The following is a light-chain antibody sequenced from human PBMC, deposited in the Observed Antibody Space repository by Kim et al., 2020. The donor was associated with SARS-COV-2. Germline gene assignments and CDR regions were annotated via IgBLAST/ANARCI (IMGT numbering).Light chain of an antibody. Sequence: VTSTCRASQDVRNDLGLYQQYPVRAPDRLIYGAASLQSGVPSRFINIGSGTEFTLTISSLQPEDFATYFCLQHSTYPITFGQGTRLEIK. CDR3: LQHSTYPIT. J-gene: IGKJ5*01. CDR2: GAA. CDR1: QDVRND. V-gene: IGKV1-17*01.